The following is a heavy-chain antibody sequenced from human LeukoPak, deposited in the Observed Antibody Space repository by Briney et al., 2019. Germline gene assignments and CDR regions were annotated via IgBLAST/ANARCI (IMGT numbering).Heavy chain of an antibody. D-gene: IGHD1-1*01. V-gene: IGHV4-59*01. J-gene: IGHJ5*02. Sequence: SETLSLTCTVSGGSISSYYWSWIRQPPGKGLEWIGYIYYSGSTNYNPSLKSRVTISVDTSKNQFSLKLSSVTAADTAVYYCARQRYTDWLDPWGQGTLVTVSS. CDR1: GGSISSYY. CDR2: IYYSGST. CDR3: ARQRYTDWLDP.